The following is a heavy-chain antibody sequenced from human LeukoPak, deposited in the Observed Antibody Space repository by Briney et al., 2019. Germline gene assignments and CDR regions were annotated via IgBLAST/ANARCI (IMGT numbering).Heavy chain of an antibody. CDR2: IKEDGSEK. CDR3: ARYYYNNDGYSEDAFDI. Sequence: GGSLRLSCAASGFTFSSYWMTWVRQAPGKGLEWVANIKEDGSEKNYLESMKDRFTISRDNAKNSLYLQMNSLRAEDTGIYYCARYYYNNDGYSEDAFDIWGQGTMVTVSS. J-gene: IGHJ3*02. D-gene: IGHD3-22*01. V-gene: IGHV3-7*01. CDR1: GFTFSSYW.